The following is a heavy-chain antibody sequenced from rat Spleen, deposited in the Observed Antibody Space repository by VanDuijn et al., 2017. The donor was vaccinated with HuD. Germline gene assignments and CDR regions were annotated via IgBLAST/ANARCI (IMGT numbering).Heavy chain of an antibody. V-gene: IGHV2-41*01. Sequence: QVQLKESGPGLVLPSQTLSLTCTVAGFSLTSYNVHWVRQPPGKDLEWMGVIWNTGGTQYNSTLKSRRSISKDTAKSQGFLKMNSLQTEDTAIYFCSRPGGSGSAFDHWGQGVMVTVSS. CDR1: GFSLTSYN. CDR2: IWNTGGT. J-gene: IGHJ2*01. CDR3: SRPGGSGSAFDH. D-gene: IGHD1-4*01.